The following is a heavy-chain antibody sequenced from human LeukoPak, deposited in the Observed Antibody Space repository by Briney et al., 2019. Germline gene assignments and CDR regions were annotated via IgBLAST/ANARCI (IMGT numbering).Heavy chain of an antibody. D-gene: IGHD1-26*01. CDR2: ISSASGYI. CDR1: GFILSSHS. J-gene: IGHJ4*02. Sequence: GGSLRLSCAASGFILSSHSMNWVRQAPGKGLEWVSSISSASGYIYYADSVKGRFTISRDNAQNSLYLQVNSLRAEDTAVYYCARGGQWELPNYWGQGTLVTVSS. CDR3: ARGGQWELPNY. V-gene: IGHV3-21*01.